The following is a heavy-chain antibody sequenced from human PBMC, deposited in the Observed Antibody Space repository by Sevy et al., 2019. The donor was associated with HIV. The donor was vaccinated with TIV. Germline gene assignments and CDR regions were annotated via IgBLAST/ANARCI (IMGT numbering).Heavy chain of an antibody. CDR1: GYTLTKLS. J-gene: IGHJ5*02. CDR2: FDPQDDER. Sequence: ASVKVSCKVSGYTLTKLSRHWVRQAPGKGLEWLGDFDPQDDERIYAQRFQGRLTMTEDTSTETAYMELSSLTSEDTAVYYCATVGLRYYSGSSSYQGDWFDPWGQGTLVTVSS. V-gene: IGHV1-24*01. D-gene: IGHD2-15*01. CDR3: ATVGLRYYSGSSSYQGDWFDP.